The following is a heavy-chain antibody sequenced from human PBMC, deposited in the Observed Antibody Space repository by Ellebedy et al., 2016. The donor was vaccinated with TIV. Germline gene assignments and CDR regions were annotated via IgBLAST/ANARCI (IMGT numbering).Heavy chain of an antibody. V-gene: IGHV4-34*01. CDR2: INHGGST. D-gene: IGHD3-16*01. Sequence: ESLKISCAASGFTFSGYPMNWVRQAPGKGLEWIGEINHGGSTNYNPSLKSRVSISVDTSKNQFSLKLTSVTAADTAVYYCARVSNLKGADYWGQGTLVTVSS. CDR3: ARVSNLKGADY. J-gene: IGHJ4*02. CDR1: GFTFSGYP.